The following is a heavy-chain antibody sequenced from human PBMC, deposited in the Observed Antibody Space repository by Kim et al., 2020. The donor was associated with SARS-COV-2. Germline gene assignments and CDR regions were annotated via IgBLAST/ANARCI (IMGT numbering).Heavy chain of an antibody. D-gene: IGHD6-19*01. V-gene: IGHV3-43*01. Sequence: GRFTISRDNSKNSLYLQMNSLRTEDTALYYCAKDIVPVYSSGWYWNAFDIWGQGTMVTVSS. J-gene: IGHJ3*02. CDR3: AKDIVPVYSSGWYWNAFDI.